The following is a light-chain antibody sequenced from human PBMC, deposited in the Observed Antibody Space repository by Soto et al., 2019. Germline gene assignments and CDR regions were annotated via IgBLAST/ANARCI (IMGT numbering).Light chain of an antibody. V-gene: IGKV4-1*01. CDR1: QTVLYHSNNKNY. Sequence: DIVMTQSPDSLAVSLGERTTINCKSSQTVLYHSNNKNYLAWYHQKPGQPPKLLIYWASTRESGVPARFSGSGSGTDFTLTIGSLQAEDVGIYYCQQYSSLPWTFGQGTKVEIK. CDR3: QQYSSLPWT. J-gene: IGKJ1*01. CDR2: WAS.